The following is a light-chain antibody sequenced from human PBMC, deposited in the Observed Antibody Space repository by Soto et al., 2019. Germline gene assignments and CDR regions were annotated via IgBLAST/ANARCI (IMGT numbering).Light chain of an antibody. CDR1: QSISSY. CDR2: AAS. Sequence: DIQITQSPSSLSASVGDRVTITCRASQSISSYLNWYQQKPGKAPKLLIYAASSLQSGVPSRFSGSGSGTDFTLTISSLQPEDFATYYCQQSYSTPQTCGQGNTGDIK. V-gene: IGKV1-39*01. J-gene: IGKJ1*01. CDR3: QQSYSTPQT.